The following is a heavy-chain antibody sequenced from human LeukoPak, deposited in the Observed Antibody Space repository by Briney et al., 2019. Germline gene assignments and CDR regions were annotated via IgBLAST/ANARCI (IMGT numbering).Heavy chain of an antibody. CDR2: IIPIFGTA. D-gene: IGHD3-3*01. V-gene: IGHV1-69*05. Sequence: SVKVSCKASGGTFSSYAISWVRQAPGQGLEWMGRIIPIFGTANYAQKFQGRVTITTDESTSTAYMELSSLRSEDTAVYYCARDSRYDFWNGFRWFDPWGQGTLVTVSS. CDR3: ARDSRYDFWNGFRWFDP. CDR1: GGTFSSYA. J-gene: IGHJ5*02.